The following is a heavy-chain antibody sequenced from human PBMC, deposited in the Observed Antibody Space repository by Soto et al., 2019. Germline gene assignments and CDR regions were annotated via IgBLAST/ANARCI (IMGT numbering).Heavy chain of an antibody. J-gene: IGHJ4*02. CDR2: IYYSGST. CDR3: ARPLLIAAAGTGGDY. D-gene: IGHD6-13*01. V-gene: IGHV4-39*01. CDR1: GGSIGSSSDY. Sequence: SSETLSLTCSVSGGSIGSSSDYWGWIRQPPGKGLEWIGSIYYSGSTYYNPSLKSRVTISVDTSKNQFSLKLSSVTAADTAVYYCARPLLIAAAGTGGDYWGQGTLVTVSS.